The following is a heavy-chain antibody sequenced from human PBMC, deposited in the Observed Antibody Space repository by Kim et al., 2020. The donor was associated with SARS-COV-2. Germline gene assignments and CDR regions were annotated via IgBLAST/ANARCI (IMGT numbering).Heavy chain of an antibody. J-gene: IGHJ6*02. Sequence: ASVKVSCKASGYTFTSYDINWVRQATGQGLEWMGWMNPNSGNTGYAQKFQGRVTMTRNTSISTAYMELSSLRSEDTAVYYCARWTGNSVDSSGWPGYYYYGMDVWGQGTTVTVSS. V-gene: IGHV1-8*01. CDR3: ARWTGNSVDSSGWPGYYYYGMDV. D-gene: IGHD6-19*01. CDR2: MNPNSGNT. CDR1: GYTFTSYD.